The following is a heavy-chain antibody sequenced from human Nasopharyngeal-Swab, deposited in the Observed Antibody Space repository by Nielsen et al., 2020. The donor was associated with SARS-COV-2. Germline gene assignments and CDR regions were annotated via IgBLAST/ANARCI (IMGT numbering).Heavy chain of an antibody. V-gene: IGHV4-31*02. D-gene: IGHD6-6*01. J-gene: IGHJ3*02. CDR3: ARAARYSSSCSLAYDAFDI. CDR2: IYYSGST. Sequence: WIRQPPGKGLEWIGYIYYSGSTYYNPSLKSRLTISVDTSKNQFSLKLSSVTAADTAVYYCARAARYSSSCSLAYDAFDIWGQGTMVTVSS.